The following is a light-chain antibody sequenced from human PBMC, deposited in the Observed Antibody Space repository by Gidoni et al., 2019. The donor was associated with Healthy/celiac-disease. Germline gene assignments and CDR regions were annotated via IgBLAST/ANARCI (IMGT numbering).Light chain of an antibody. Sequence: QLVLTQSPSASASLGASVKLTCTLNSGHSSYAIAWHQQQPEKGPRYLMKLHSDGSPSKGDGIPDRFSGSSTGAERYLTISSLQSEDEADYYCQTWGTGTWVFGGGTKLTVL. V-gene: IGLV4-69*01. CDR1: SGHSSYA. CDR3: QTWGTGTWV. J-gene: IGLJ3*02. CDR2: LHSDGSP.